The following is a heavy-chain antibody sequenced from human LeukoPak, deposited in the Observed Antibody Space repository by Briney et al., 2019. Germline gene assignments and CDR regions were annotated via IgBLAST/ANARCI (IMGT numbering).Heavy chain of an antibody. CDR3: ARGVRGGYYFDY. D-gene: IGHD2-2*01. V-gene: IGHV4-59*01. CDR1: GGSISSYH. J-gene: IGHJ4*02. Sequence: PSETLSLTCTVSGGSISSYHWSWIRQPPGKGLEWIGYIYYSGSTNYNPSLKSRVTISVDTSKNQFSLKLSSVTAADTAVYYCARGVRGGYYFDYWGQGTLVTVSS. CDR2: IYYSGST.